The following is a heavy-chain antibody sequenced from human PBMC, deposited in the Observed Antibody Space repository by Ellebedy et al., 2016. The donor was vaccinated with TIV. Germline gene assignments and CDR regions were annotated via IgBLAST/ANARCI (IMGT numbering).Heavy chain of an antibody. J-gene: IGHJ4*02. CDR2: IYSGGST. CDR3: TRVLQTLFKYVWGSYPYKPWDY. Sequence: GESLKISCAASGFTVSSNYMSWVRQAPGKGLEWVSVIYSGGSTYYADSVKGRFTSIRDNSKNTLYLQMNSLSAEDTAVYYCTRVLQTLFKYVWGSYPYKPWDYWGQGTLVTVSS. CDR1: GFTVSSNY. V-gene: IGHV3-66*01. D-gene: IGHD3-16*01.